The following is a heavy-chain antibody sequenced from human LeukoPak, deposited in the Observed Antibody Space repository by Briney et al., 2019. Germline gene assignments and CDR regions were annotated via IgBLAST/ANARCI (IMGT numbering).Heavy chain of an antibody. CDR2: LYTTGTT. D-gene: IGHD3-22*01. Sequence: PSETLSLTCTVSGGSISSYYWSWVRQPAGKGLEWIGRLYTTGTTSYNPSLKSRVTMSVDTSKNQFSLKLSSVTAADTAVYYCARGYYDSRYYNYYMGVWGKGTTVTVSS. J-gene: IGHJ6*03. CDR3: ARGYYDSRYYNYYMGV. CDR1: GGSISSYY. V-gene: IGHV4-4*07.